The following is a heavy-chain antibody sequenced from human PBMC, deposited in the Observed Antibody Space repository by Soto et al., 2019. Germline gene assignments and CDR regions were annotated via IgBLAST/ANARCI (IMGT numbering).Heavy chain of an antibody. J-gene: IGHJ6*02. CDR1: GFTFSDCS. CDR3: AKDIKCEDFTYGYFYYGMDV. V-gene: IGHV3-30*18. CDR2: TSYNGNNK. Sequence: GGSLRLSCAASGFTFSDCSMHGVRQAPGKGLEWVASTSYNGNNKYYGDSVKGRFTIPRDNSKNTLHLEMITLRPEDTAVYYCAKDIKCEDFTYGYFYYGMDVWGQGTTVTVSS. D-gene: IGHD3-10*01.